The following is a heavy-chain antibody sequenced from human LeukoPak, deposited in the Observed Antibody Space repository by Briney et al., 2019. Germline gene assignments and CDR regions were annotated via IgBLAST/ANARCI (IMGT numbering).Heavy chain of an antibody. J-gene: IGHJ4*02. CDR1: GGSISSYY. Sequence: SETLSLTCTVSGGSISSYYWSWSRQPAGKGLEWIGRIYTSGSTNYNPSLKSRVTMSVDTSKNQFSLKLSSVTAADTAVYYCARDQDYGSGSYHNYYFDYWGQGTLVTVSS. D-gene: IGHD3-10*01. CDR3: ARDQDYGSGSYHNYYFDY. V-gene: IGHV4-4*07. CDR2: IYTSGST.